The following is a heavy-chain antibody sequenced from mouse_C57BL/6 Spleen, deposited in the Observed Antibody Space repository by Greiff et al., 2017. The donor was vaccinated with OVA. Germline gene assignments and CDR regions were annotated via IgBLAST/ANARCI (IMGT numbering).Heavy chain of an antibody. V-gene: IGHV1-69*01. D-gene: IGHD2-4*01. CDR3: ARWDDYYWYFDV. Sequence: QVQLQQPGAELVMPGASVKLSCKASGYTFTSYWMHWVKQRPGQGLEWIGEIDPSDSYTNYNQKFKGKSTLTVDKSSSTAYMQLSSLTSEDSAVYYCARWDDYYWYFDVWGTGTTVTVSS. CDR2: IDPSDSYT. J-gene: IGHJ1*03. CDR1: GYTFTSYW.